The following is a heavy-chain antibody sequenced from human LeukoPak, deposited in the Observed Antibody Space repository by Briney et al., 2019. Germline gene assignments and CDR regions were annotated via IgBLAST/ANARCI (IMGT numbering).Heavy chain of an antibody. CDR3: ARVSPLDYYDRDYMEV. V-gene: IGHV4-61*02. CDR2: IYTSEST. CDR1: GVSISSGSYC. D-gene: IGHD3-22*01. Sequence: SETLSLTCTVSGVSISSGSYCWRWVRQPAGKGLERIGRIYTSESTNYNPSLKSRVTISVDTSKNQFSLKLSSVTAAHTAVYYFARVSPLDYYDRDYMEVWGKGTTVTVSS. J-gene: IGHJ6*03.